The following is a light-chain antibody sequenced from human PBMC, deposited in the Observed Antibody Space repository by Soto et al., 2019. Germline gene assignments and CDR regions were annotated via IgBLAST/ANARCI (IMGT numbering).Light chain of an antibody. CDR3: QKYDSPLLT. CDR1: QGISTY. CDR2: AAS. Sequence: DIQMTQSPSSLSASVGDRVTIACRASQGISTYLAWYQQKPGKVPKLLIYAASALQSGVPSRFSGSGSGTDFTLTISSLQPEDVATYFCQKYDSPLLTFGGGTRVEIK. J-gene: IGKJ4*01. V-gene: IGKV1-27*01.